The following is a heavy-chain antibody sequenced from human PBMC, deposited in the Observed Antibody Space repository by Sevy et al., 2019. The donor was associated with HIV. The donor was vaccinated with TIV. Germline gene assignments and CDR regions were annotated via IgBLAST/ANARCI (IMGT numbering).Heavy chain of an antibody. CDR1: GFTFSSYG. V-gene: IGHV3-33*01. CDR2: IWYDGSNK. Sequence: GESLKISCAASGFTFSSYGMHWVRQAPGKGLEWVAVIWYDGSNKYYADSVKGRFTISRDNSKNTLYLQMNSLRAEDTAVYYCARDFGRATGTTYYFDYWGQGTLVTVSS. CDR3: ARDFGRATGTTYYFDY. D-gene: IGHD1-1*01. J-gene: IGHJ4*02.